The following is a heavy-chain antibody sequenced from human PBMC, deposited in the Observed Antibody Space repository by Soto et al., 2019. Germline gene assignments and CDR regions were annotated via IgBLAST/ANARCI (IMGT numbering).Heavy chain of an antibody. J-gene: IGHJ4*02. CDR1: GYTFTSYG. V-gene: IGHV1-46*01. CDR2: INPSGGST. D-gene: IGHD1-26*01. CDR3: ATGDSGSYSRFDY. Sequence: ASVKVSCKASGYTFTSYGISWVRQAPGQGLEWMGIINPSGGSTSYAQKFQGRVTMTRDTSTSTVYMELSSLRSEDTAVYYCATGDSGSYSRFDYWGQGTLVTVSS.